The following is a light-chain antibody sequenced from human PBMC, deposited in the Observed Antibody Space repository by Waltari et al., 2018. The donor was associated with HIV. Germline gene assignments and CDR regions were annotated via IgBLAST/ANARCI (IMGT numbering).Light chain of an antibody. V-gene: IGKV1-39*01. Sequence: DIQMTQSPSSLSASVGDSVTITCRASQIITSHLSWYQQRPGEAPKLLIYAASSLQSGVPSRFSGSGTGTEYTLTISSLQPEDFATYYCQQSFTLPLTFGPGTKVDAK. CDR3: QQSFTLPLT. CDR1: QIITSH. J-gene: IGKJ3*01. CDR2: AAS.